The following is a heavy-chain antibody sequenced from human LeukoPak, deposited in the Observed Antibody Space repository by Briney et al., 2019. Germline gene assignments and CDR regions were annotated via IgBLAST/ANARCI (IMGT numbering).Heavy chain of an antibody. V-gene: IGHV4-59*01. CDR1: GGSISSYY. CDR2: LYNSGHT. J-gene: IGHJ6*02. Sequence: SEILSLTCTVSGGSISSYYWSWIRQPPGKGLEWIGYLYNSGHTKYNPSLKSRVTMSLDTSKNEFSLKLSSVTAADTAVYFCARDHLAAAGHYYYGMDVWGQGTAVTVSS. D-gene: IGHD6-13*01. CDR3: ARDHLAAAGHYYYGMDV.